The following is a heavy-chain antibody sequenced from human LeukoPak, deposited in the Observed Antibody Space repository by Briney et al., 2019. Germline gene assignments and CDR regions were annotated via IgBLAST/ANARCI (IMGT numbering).Heavy chain of an antibody. Sequence: PGGSLRLSCAASGFTFSDYHMTWIRQAPGKGLEWVSYISTGNIIYYADSVKGRFTISRDNAKNSLYLQMSSLRAEDTAVYYCARDRTTYSSSSFDYWGQGTRVTVSS. V-gene: IGHV3-11*01. D-gene: IGHD6-6*01. J-gene: IGHJ4*02. CDR1: GFTFSDYH. CDR3: ARDRTTYSSSSFDY. CDR2: ISTGNII.